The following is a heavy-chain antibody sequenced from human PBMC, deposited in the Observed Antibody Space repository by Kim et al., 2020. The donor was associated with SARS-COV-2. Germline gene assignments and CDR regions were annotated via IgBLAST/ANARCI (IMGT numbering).Heavy chain of an antibody. CDR1: GFTFSSYA. CDR2: ISGSGGST. D-gene: IGHD5-12*01. V-gene: IGHV3-23*01. J-gene: IGHJ4*02. CDR3: AKGGGYSGYDSGLNFDY. Sequence: GGSLRLSCAASGFTFSSYAMSWVRQAPGKGLEWVSAISGSGGSTYYADSVKGRFTISRDNSKNTLYLQMNSLRAEDTAVYYCAKGGGYSGYDSGLNFDYWGQGTLVTVSS.